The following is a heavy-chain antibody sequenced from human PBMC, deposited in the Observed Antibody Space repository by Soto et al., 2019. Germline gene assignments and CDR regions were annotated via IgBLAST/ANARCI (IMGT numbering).Heavy chain of an antibody. D-gene: IGHD2-15*01. V-gene: IGHV1-2*04. CDR3: ARDTRYCSGGSCYSGWFDP. Sequence: ASVKVSCKASGYTFTGYYMHWVRQAPGQGLEWMGWINPNSGGTNYAQKFQGWVTMTRDTSISTAYMELSRLRSDDTAVYYCARDTRYCSGGSCYSGWFDPWGQETLVTVSS. J-gene: IGHJ5*02. CDR2: INPNSGGT. CDR1: GYTFTGYY.